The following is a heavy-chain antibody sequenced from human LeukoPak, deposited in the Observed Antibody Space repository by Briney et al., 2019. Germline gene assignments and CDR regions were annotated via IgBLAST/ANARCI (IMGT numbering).Heavy chain of an antibody. V-gene: IGHV1-46*01. CDR2: IDPSGGSS. J-gene: IGHJ4*02. CDR1: GYTFFSYY. D-gene: IGHD3-10*01. CDR3: ARDGYYYGSGRPYYFDF. Sequence: GASVKVSCKASGYTFFSYYMHWVRQAPGQGLEWMGVIDPSGGSSTYAQKFQGRVTMTRDTSTSTVYMELSSLRSEDTAVYYCARDGYYYGSGRPYYFDFWGQGTLVTVSS.